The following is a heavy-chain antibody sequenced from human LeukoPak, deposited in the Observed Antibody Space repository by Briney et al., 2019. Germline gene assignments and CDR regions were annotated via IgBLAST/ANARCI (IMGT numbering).Heavy chain of an antibody. CDR1: GFTFSDYY. CDR3: AKGSSGSYYSYYYYYMDV. CDR2: ISSSGSTI. V-gene: IGHV3-11*04. D-gene: IGHD1-26*01. J-gene: IGHJ6*03. Sequence: GGSLRLSCAASGFTFSDYYMSWIRQAPGKGLEWVSYISSSGSTIYYADSVKGRFTISRDNSKNTLYLQMNSLRAEDTAVYYCAKGSSGSYYSYYYYYMDVWGKGTTVTISS.